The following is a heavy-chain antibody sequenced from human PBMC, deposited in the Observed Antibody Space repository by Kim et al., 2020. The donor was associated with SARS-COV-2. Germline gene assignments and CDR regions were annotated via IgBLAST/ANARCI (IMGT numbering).Heavy chain of an antibody. J-gene: IGHJ4*02. CDR2: ISYDGSNK. D-gene: IGHD1-26*01. V-gene: IGHV3-30*04. CDR3: ARDHWGSGSYYLDY. Sequence: GGSLRLSCAASGFTFSSYAMHWVRQAPGKGLEWVAVISYDGSNKYYADSVKGRFTISRDNSKNTLYLQMNSLRAEDTAVYYCARDHWGSGSYYLDYWGQGTLVTVSS. CDR1: GFTFSSYA.